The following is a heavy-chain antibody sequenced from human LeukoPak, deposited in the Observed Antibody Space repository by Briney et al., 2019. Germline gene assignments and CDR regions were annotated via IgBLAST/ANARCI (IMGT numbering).Heavy chain of an antibody. D-gene: IGHD5-24*01. J-gene: IGHJ4*02. Sequence: GGSPRLSRAVSGFTLRIYGIHGVPGAPGRGREWGAVISYEGRNKNYADSVKGRFPIPRDHPKNTLYLQMNILRPGDRPVFYCAREQGNGYNYNVDYGRQDTGLTVPS. CDR1: GFTLRIYG. CDR2: ISYEGRNK. CDR3: AREQGNGYNYNVDY. V-gene: IGHV3-30*03.